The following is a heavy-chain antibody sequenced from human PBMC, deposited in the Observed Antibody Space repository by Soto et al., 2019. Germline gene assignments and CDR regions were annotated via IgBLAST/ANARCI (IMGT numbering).Heavy chain of an antibody. CDR1: GYTFTGYY. J-gene: IGHJ3*02. Sequence: GXSVKVSCTASGYTFTGYYMHWVRQAPGQGLEWMGWINPNSGGTNYAQKFQGWVTMTRDTSISTAYMELSRLRSDDTAVYYCARGGRWEHASVSDAFDIWGQGTMVTVSS. V-gene: IGHV1-2*04. D-gene: IGHD1-26*01. CDR3: ARGGRWEHASVSDAFDI. CDR2: INPNSGGT.